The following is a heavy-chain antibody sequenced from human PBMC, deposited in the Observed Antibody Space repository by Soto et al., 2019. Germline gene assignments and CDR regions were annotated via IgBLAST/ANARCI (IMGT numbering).Heavy chain of an antibody. CDR2: IYPGDSYT. J-gene: IGHJ6*02. Sequence: ESLKTSVQGSGDSFASYWIGWVRQIPGKDLEWMGIIYPGDSYTRYSPSFQGQVTISADKSLRTAYLQWTSLKASDTALYYCAKTRSFTLGFYYDGMDVWGQGTTVTVSS. CDR3: AKTRSFTLGFYYDGMDV. V-gene: IGHV5-51*01. CDR1: GDSFASYW. D-gene: IGHD6-6*01.